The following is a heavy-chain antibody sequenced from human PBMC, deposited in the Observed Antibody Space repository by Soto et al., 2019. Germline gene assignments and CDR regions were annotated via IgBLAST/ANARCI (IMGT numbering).Heavy chain of an antibody. J-gene: IGHJ4*02. V-gene: IGHV3-33*01. CDR2: IWYDGSNK. D-gene: IGHD1-26*01. CDR3: ARESASVGSQVFDY. CDR1: GFTFSSYG. Sequence: QVQLVESGGGVVQPGRSLRLSCAVSGFTFSSYGMHWVRQAPGKGLEWVAVIWYDGSNKDYADSVKGRFTISRDNSKNTLYLQINSLRVEDTAVYYCARESASVGSQVFDYWGQGTLVTVAS.